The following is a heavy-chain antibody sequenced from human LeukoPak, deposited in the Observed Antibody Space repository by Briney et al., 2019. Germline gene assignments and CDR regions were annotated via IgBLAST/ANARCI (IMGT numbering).Heavy chain of an antibody. CDR3: ARDPGILWFGELPEDENDAFDI. CDR2: ISSSGGTI. D-gene: IGHD3-10*01. J-gene: IGHJ3*02. CDR1: GFTFSDYY. Sequence: PGGSLRLSCAASGFTFSDYYMSWIRQAPGKGLEWVSYISSSGGTIYYADSVKGRFTISRDNAKNSLYLQMNSLRAEDTAVYYCARDPGILWFGELPEDENDAFDIWGQGTMVTVSS. V-gene: IGHV3-11*01.